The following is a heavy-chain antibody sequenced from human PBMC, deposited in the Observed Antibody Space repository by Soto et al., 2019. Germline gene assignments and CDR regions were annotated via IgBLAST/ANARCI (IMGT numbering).Heavy chain of an antibody. Sequence: GGSLRLSCVASGFTFGTTDMSWVRQAPGEGLEWVSTIDGSGGITYYADSVKGRFTISRDNSRNTVYLQMNSLRGDDTALYYCVKNSGWFNTWGQGALVTVSS. CDR3: VKNSGWFNT. CDR2: IDGSGGIT. CDR1: GFTFGTTD. D-gene: IGHD3-10*01. V-gene: IGHV3-23*01. J-gene: IGHJ5*02.